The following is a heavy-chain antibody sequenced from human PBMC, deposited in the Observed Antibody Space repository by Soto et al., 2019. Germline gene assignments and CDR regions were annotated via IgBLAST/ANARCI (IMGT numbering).Heavy chain of an antibody. CDR2: IYYSGGA. CDR3: TRREAYGSGSYSRFHP. J-gene: IGHJ5*02. Sequence: PSETLPLTFIVSGGPISTGGFYWSCIRQFPGKGLEWIGQIYYSGGAFYDPSLQVRVIISFDISENQLSLQLSSVTAAETAVYYCTRREAYGSGSYSRFHPWGQGTLVTVPS. CDR1: GGPISTGGFY. D-gene: IGHD3-10*01. V-gene: IGHV4-31*03.